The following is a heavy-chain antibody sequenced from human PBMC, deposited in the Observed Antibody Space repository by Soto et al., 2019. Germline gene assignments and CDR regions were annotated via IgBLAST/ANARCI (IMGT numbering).Heavy chain of an antibody. CDR3: ARSSKTYYDFWSGYYGSGYYGMDV. Sequence: SATLALTCTVSGGSISSYYWSWSRQPPGKGLEWIGYIYYSGSTNYNPSLKSRVTISVDTSKNQFSLKLSSVTAADTAVYYCARSSKTYYDFWSGYYGSGYYGMDVWGQGTTVTFSS. CDR2: IYYSGST. V-gene: IGHV4-59*01. D-gene: IGHD3-3*01. CDR1: GGSISSYY. J-gene: IGHJ6*02.